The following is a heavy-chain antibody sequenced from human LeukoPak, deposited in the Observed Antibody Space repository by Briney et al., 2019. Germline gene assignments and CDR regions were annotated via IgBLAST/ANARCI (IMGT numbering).Heavy chain of an antibody. CDR2: IYYSGST. J-gene: IGHJ5*02. D-gene: IGHD4-17*01. CDR3: AKTTVITNWFDP. Sequence: SETLSLTCTVSGGSISSSSYYWGWIRQPPGKGLEWIGSIYYSGSTYYNPSLKSRVTISVDTSKNQFSLKLSSVTAADTAVYYCAKTTVITNWFDPWGQGTLVTVSS. V-gene: IGHV4-39*07. CDR1: GGSISSSSYY.